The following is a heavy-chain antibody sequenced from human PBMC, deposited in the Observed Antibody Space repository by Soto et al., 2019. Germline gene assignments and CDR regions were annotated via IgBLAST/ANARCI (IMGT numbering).Heavy chain of an antibody. V-gene: IGHV4-31*03. CDR3: ASIDTMVREMTY. CDR1: GGSFSSGGYY. Sequence: QVQLQESGPGLVKPSQTLSLTCTVSGGSFSSGGYYWSWVRQHPGKGLEWIGYIYYSGSTYYNPSLKSRVTISVDTSKDRVSLKLRSVTAADTAVYYCASIDTMVREMTYWGQGTLVTVSS. J-gene: IGHJ4*02. D-gene: IGHD3-10*01. CDR2: IYYSGST.